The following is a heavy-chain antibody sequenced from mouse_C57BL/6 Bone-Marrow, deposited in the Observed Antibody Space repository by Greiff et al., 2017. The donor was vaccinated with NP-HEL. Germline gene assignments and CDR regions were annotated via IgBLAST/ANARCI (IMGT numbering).Heavy chain of an antibody. CDR1: GYTFTSYG. D-gene: IGHD2-2*01. Sequence: VQLQQSGAELARPGASVKLSCKASGYTFTSYGISWVKQRTGQGLEWIGEIYPRSGNTYYNEKFKGKATLTADKSSSTAYMELSSLTTEDSAVYFGARPMVTTKRYAMDYWGQGTSVTVSS. CDR2: IYPRSGNT. CDR3: ARPMVTTKRYAMDY. V-gene: IGHV1-81*01. J-gene: IGHJ4*01.